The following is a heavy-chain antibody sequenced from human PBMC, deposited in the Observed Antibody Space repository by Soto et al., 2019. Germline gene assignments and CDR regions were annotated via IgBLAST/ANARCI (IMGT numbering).Heavy chain of an antibody. V-gene: IGHV1-69*02. CDR3: ARGLDYGAHWYFDL. J-gene: IGHJ2*01. D-gene: IGHD4-17*01. Sequence: QVQLVQSGAEVKKPGSSVKVSCKASGGTFSSYTISWVRQAPGQGLEWMGRIIPILGIANYAQKFQGRVTITADKSTSTAYMELSSLISEDTAVYYCARGLDYGAHWYFDLWGRGTLVTVSS. CDR1: GGTFSSYT. CDR2: IIPILGIA.